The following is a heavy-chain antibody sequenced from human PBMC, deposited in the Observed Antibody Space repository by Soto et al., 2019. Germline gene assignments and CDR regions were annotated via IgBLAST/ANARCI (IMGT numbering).Heavy chain of an antibody. D-gene: IGHD3-10*01. V-gene: IGHV4-34*01. CDR1: GGSFSGFY. Sequence: SETLSLTCPVFGGSFSGFYWSWIRQPPGKGLEWIGEINHSGSTNYNPSLKSRVTISVDTSKNHFSLKLSSMTAADTAMYYCAKGPYTYGSGWFDPWGQGTLVTV. CDR2: INHSGST. J-gene: IGHJ5*02. CDR3: AKGPYTYGSGWFDP.